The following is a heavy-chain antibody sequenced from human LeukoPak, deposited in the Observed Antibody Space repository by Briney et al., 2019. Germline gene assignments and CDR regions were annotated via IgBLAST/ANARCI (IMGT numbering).Heavy chain of an antibody. CDR2: ISSFSGTI. CDR3: ARDKGGVGY. J-gene: IGHJ4*02. D-gene: IGHD3-16*01. CDR1: GITFSTYS. V-gene: IGHV3-48*01. Sequence: GGSLRLSCVASGITFSTYSMNWVRQPPGKGLEWVSYISSFSGTINYADSVKGRFTISRDNAKNSLYLQMNSLRAEDTAVYYCARDKGGVGYWGQGTLVTVSS.